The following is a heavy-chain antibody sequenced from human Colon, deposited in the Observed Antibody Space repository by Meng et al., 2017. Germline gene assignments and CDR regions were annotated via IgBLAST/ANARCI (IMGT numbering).Heavy chain of an antibody. V-gene: IGHV4-4*02. Sequence: QVQPQESCPRLVAPSVTLALTCAVSGGSISSSNWWGWVRQPPGKGLEWIGEIYHSGSTNYNPSLKSRVTISVDKSKNQFSLKLSSVTAADTAVYYCASFPPPGKQWLVTDYWGQGTLVTVSS. D-gene: IGHD6-19*01. CDR1: GGSISSSNW. CDR3: ASFPPPGKQWLVTDY. CDR2: IYHSGST. J-gene: IGHJ4*02.